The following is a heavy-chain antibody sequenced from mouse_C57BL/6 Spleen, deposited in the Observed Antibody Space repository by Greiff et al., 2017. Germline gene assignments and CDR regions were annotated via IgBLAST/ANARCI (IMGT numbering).Heavy chain of an antibody. CDR2: INPNNGGT. J-gene: IGHJ2*01. CDR3: ARVTTIRTFDY. CDR1: GYTFTDYY. V-gene: IGHV1-26*01. D-gene: IGHD2-12*01. Sequence: VQLQQSGPELVKPGASVKISCKASGYTFTDYYMNWVKQSHGKSLEWIGDINPNNGGTSFNQKVKCKDTLTVDKSSSTAYMELRSLTSEDSAVYYCARVTTIRTFDYWGQGTTLTVSS.